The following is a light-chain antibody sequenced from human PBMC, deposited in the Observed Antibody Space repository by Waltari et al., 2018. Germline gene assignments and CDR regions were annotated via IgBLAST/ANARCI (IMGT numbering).Light chain of an antibody. CDR2: ENN. V-gene: IGLV1-51*02. CDR3: GTWDSSLSAAV. Sequence: QSVLTQPPSVSAAPGQKVTISCSGSSPHIGNNYVSWYQQLPGTAPKLLLYENNKRPSGIPDRFSGSKSGTSATLGITGLQTGDEADYYCGTWDSSLSAAVFGGGTQLTVL. J-gene: IGLJ7*01. CDR1: SPHIGNNY.